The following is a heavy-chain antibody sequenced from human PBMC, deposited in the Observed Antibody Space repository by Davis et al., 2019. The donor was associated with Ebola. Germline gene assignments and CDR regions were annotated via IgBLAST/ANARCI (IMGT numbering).Heavy chain of an antibody. V-gene: IGHV3-23*01. J-gene: IGHJ4*02. Sequence: PGGSLRLSCAASGFLFTSYAMRWVRQAPGRGLEWVSSISAGGGPTFYADSVKGRIVMSRDNSNDTLYLRMDNLRAEDTAIYYCAKDLTSYYGSGNFFDYWGQGILVTVSS. CDR2: ISAGGGPT. CDR1: GFLFTSYA. CDR3: AKDLTSYYGSGNFFDY. D-gene: IGHD3-10*01.